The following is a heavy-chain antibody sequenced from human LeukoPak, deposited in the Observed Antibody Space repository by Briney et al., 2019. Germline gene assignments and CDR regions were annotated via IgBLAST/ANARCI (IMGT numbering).Heavy chain of an antibody. Sequence: ASVKVSCKASGYTFTSYGISWVRQAPGQGLEWMGWISAYNGNTNYAQKLQGRVTMTTDTSTSTAYMELRSLRSDDTAVYYCARAPQTQYYYYYYGMDVWGQGTTVTVSS. J-gene: IGHJ6*02. V-gene: IGHV1-18*01. CDR1: GYTFTSYG. CDR3: ARAPQTQYYYYYYGMDV. CDR2: ISAYNGNT.